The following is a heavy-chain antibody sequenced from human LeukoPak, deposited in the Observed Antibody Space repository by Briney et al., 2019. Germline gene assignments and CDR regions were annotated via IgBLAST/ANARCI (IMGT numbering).Heavy chain of an antibody. D-gene: IGHD3-9*01. J-gene: IGHJ4*02. V-gene: IGHV1-58*01. CDR3: AAEDDFLTGHYDFDY. CDR1: GFTFARSA. CDR2: IVIANGNT. Sequence: SVKVSCKASGFTFARSAVQWVRQARGQRPEWIGWIVIANGNTNYAQKFQERLTITRDMSTSTAYMELSSLRSEDTAVYYCAAEDDFLTGHYDFDYWGQGTVVTVSS.